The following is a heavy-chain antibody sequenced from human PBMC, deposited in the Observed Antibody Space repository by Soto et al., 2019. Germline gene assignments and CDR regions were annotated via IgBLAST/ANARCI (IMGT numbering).Heavy chain of an antibody. D-gene: IGHD2-2*02. V-gene: IGHV5-51*01. CDR1: GYSFTSYW. CDR3: ARHGCSSTSCYNYYYYGMDV. CDR2: IYPGDSDT. Sequence: PVGSLKISCNGSGYSFTSYWIGWARQMPGKGLEWMGIIYPGDSDTRYSPSFQGQVTISADKSISTAYLQWSSLKASDTAMYYCARHGCSSTSCYNYYYYGMDVWGQGTTVTVSS. J-gene: IGHJ6*02.